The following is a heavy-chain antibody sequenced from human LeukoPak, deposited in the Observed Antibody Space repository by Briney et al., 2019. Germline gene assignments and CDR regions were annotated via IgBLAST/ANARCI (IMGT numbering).Heavy chain of an antibody. CDR2: IYPGDSDT. V-gene: IGHV5-51*01. D-gene: IGHD3-22*01. Sequence: GESPKISCKGSGYNFTSYWIGWVRQMPGKGLEWMGIIYPGDSDTRYSPSFQGQVTISADKSISTAYLQWSSLKASDTAMYYCARHVGSYYYDSSGYSHFDYWGQGTLVTVSP. J-gene: IGHJ4*02. CDR1: GYNFTSYW. CDR3: ARHVGSYYYDSSGYSHFDY.